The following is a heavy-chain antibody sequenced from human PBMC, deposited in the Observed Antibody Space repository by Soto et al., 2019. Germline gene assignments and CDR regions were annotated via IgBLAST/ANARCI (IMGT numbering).Heavy chain of an antibody. D-gene: IGHD2-15*01. J-gene: IGHJ4*02. CDR1: GGSFSGYY. CDR3: AREGTLGYLDY. V-gene: IGHV4-34*01. CDR2: INHSGST. Sequence: SETLSLTCAVYGGSFSGYYWSWIRQPPGKGLEWIGEINHSGSTNYNPSLKSRVTISVDTSKNQFSLKLSSVTAADTAVYYCAREGTLGYLDYWGLGTLVTVSS.